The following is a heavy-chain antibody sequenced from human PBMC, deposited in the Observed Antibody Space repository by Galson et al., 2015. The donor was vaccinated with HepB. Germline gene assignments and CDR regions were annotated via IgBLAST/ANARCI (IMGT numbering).Heavy chain of an antibody. V-gene: IGHV1-58*01. CDR2: IVVGSGNT. J-gene: IGHJ4*02. CDR1: GFTFTSSA. D-gene: IGHD5-18*01. CDR3: AAAPRGYSYGNIFDY. Sequence: SVKVSCKASGFTFTSSAVQWVRQARGQCLEWIGWIVVGSGNTNYAQKFQERVTITRDMSTSTAYMELSSLRSEDTAVYYCAAAPRGYSYGNIFDYWGQGTLVTVSS.